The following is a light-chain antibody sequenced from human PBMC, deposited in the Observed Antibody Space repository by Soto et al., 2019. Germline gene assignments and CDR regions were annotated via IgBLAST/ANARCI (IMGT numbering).Light chain of an antibody. J-gene: IGLJ1*01. Sequence: QSALTQPASVSGSPGQSITISCTGSSSDVGGYDFVSWYQHHPGKAPRLMIFDVSNRPSAVSNRFSGSKSGNTASLTISGHQDEDEGDYYCASYTSRSTLVFGTGTKLTVL. CDR3: ASYTSRSTLV. CDR2: DVS. V-gene: IGLV2-14*03. CDR1: SSDVGGYDF.